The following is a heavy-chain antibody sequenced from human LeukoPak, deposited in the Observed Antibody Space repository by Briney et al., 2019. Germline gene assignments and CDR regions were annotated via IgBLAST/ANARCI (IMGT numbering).Heavy chain of an antibody. J-gene: IGHJ4*02. CDR3: ATLTTTGTTYFDF. Sequence: SETLSLTCTVSGGSISSYYWSWIRQPPGKGLEWLGYIYYSGSTNYNPSLKSRVTMSVDTSKNQFSLKVSPVNAADTAVYYCATLTTTGTTYFDFWGQGTPVTVSS. V-gene: IGHV4-59*01. CDR2: IYYSGST. D-gene: IGHD1-1*01. CDR1: GGSISSYY.